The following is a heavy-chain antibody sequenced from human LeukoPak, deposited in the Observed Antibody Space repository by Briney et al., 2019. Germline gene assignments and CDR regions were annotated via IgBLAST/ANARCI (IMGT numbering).Heavy chain of an antibody. CDR3: AILPAGEYYYDSSGSAH. J-gene: IGHJ4*02. V-gene: IGHV4-34*01. CDR2: INHSGST. Sequence: SETLSLTCAVYGGSFSGYYWSWIRQPPGKGLEWIGEINHSGSTNYNPSLKSRVTISVDKSKNQFSLKLSSVTAADTAVYYCAILPAGEYYYDSSGSAHWGQGTLVTVSS. D-gene: IGHD3-22*01. CDR1: GGSFSGYY.